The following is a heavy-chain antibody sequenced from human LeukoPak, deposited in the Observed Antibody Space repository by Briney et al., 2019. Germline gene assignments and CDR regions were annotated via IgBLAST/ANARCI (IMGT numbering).Heavy chain of an antibody. V-gene: IGHV1-2*06. CDR2: INPNSGGT. J-gene: IGHJ4*02. D-gene: IGHD3-22*01. Sequence: ASVKVSCKASGYTFTGYYMHWVRQAPGQGLEWMGRINPNSGGTNCAQKFQGRVTMTRDTSISTAYMELSRLRSDDTAVYYCARDPHYYDSSGFDYWGQGTLVTVSS. CDR3: ARDPHYYDSSGFDY. CDR1: GYTFTGYY.